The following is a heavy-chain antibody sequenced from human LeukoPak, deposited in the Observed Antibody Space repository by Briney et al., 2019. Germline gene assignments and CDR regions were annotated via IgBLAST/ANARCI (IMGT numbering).Heavy chain of an antibody. D-gene: IGHD2-15*01. CDR3: ARDSGEYYFDY. V-gene: IGHV1-2*06. Sequence: ASMKVSCKASGYTFTVYFIHWVRQAPGQGLEWMGRINPNSGATDYAQKFQGRVTMTRDTSISTAYMELSSLTSEDTAVYYCARDSGEYYFDYWGQGTLVTVSS. J-gene: IGHJ4*02. CDR2: INPNSGAT. CDR1: GYTFTVYF.